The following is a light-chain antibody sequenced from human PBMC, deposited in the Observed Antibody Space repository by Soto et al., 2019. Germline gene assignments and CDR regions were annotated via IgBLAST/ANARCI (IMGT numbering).Light chain of an antibody. CDR1: SSNIGSNA. Sequence: QAVVTQPPSASATPGQRVTISCSGSSSNIGSNAVNWYQQLPGTAPKLLIYSHNQRPSGVPDRFSGSKSGTSASLAISGLQSEDEADYYCAAWDDSLNGWVFGGGTQLTVL. CDR2: SHN. V-gene: IGLV1-44*01. CDR3: AAWDDSLNGWV. J-gene: IGLJ3*02.